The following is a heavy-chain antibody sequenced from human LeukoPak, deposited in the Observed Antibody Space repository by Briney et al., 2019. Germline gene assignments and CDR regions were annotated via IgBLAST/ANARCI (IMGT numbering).Heavy chain of an antibody. CDR3: ARYDILTAFRTYDY. CDR2: ISAYNGNT. CDR1: GYTFTGYG. Sequence: ASVKVSCKASGYTFTGYGISWVRQAPGQGLEWMGWISAYNGNTNYAQKLQGRVTMTTDTSTSTAYMELRSLRSDDTAVYYCARYDILTAFRTYDYWGQGTLVTVSS. J-gene: IGHJ4*02. D-gene: IGHD3-9*01. V-gene: IGHV1-18*01.